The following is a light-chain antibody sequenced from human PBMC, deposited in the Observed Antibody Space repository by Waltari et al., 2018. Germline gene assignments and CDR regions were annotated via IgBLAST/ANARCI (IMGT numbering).Light chain of an antibody. CDR1: QRVSTTF. V-gene: IGKV3-20*01. CDR2: GAY. Sequence: EIVLTQSPGTLSLSPGERATLPSRTSQRVSTTFLSWYQQKPGQAPRLLIYGAYNRATGIPDRFSGSGSGTDFTLTISRLEPEDFAVFYCQQYDASPPMYTFGQGTKLEIK. J-gene: IGKJ2*01. CDR3: QQYDASPPMYT.